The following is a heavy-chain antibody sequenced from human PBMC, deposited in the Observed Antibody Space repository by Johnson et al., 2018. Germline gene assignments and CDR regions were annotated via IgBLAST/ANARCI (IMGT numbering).Heavy chain of an antibody. D-gene: IGHD6-13*01. CDR2: IIPIFGTA. J-gene: IGHJ1*01. CDR1: GGTFSSYA. CDR3: AREVSAVGIAPAEYFQH. V-gene: IGHV1-69*01. Sequence: QVQLVQSGAEVKKPGSSVKVSCKASGGTFSSYAISWVRQAPGQGLEWMGGIIPIFGTANYAQKFQGRVTITADESTSTAYMERSSLRSEDTAVYYCAREVSAVGIAPAEYFQHWGQGTLVTVSS.